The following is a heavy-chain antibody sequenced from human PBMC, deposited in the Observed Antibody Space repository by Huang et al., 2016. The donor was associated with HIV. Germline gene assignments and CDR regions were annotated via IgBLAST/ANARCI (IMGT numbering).Heavy chain of an antibody. CDR2: INAGTGET. CDR3: ARGWLQLWYLAD. V-gene: IGHV1-3*01. Sequence: QVQLVQSGPEVKSPGASVKVTCKASGYTFTNFAVLWVRQAPGQRPEWLGWINAGTGETNYSQKFQGRVTISRDTSTSTAYLELSSLSSEDTAIYFCARGWLQLWYLADWGQGSLVTVSS. CDR1: GYTFTNFA. J-gene: IGHJ4*02. D-gene: IGHD5-12*01.